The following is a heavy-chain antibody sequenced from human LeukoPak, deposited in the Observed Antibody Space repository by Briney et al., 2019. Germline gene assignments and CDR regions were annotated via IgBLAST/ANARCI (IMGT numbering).Heavy chain of an antibody. V-gene: IGHV3-11*04. CDR2: ISSSGSTT. Sequence: KAGGSLRLSCAASGFTFSDYYMSWIRQAPAKGREWVSYISSSGSTTYYADSVKGRFTLSRDNAKNSLYLQMNSLRAEDTAVYYCARPIVGATTGVSWGQGTLVTVSS. CDR3: ARPIVGATTGVS. J-gene: IGHJ5*02. CDR1: GFTFSDYY. D-gene: IGHD1-26*01.